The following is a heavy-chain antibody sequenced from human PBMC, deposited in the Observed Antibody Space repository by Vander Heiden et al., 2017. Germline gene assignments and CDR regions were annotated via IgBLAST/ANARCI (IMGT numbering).Heavy chain of an antibody. V-gene: IGHV3-49*04. J-gene: IGHJ5*02. Sequence: EVQLVESGGGLVQPGRSLRLSCTASGFTCGEYALSWVGQAPGKWLEWVGFIRSKVYGGTTEYAASVKGRFTISRDDSKSIAYLQMNSLQTEDTAVYYCTRDPRYCGGDCYITWGQGTLVTVSS. CDR1: GFTCGEYA. D-gene: IGHD2-21*02. CDR2: IRSKVYGGTT. CDR3: TRDPRYCGGDCYIT.